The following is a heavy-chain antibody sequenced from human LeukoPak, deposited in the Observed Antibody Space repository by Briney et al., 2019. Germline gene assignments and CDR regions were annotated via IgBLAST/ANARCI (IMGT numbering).Heavy chain of an antibody. D-gene: IGHD2-2*02. CDR2: IYTSGST. CDR3: ARVPRVPPAIGYYYYMDV. CDR1: GGSISSYY. J-gene: IGHJ6*03. Sequence: SETLSLTCTVSGGSISSYYWSWIRQPAGKGLEWIGRIYTSGSTNYNPSLKSRVTMSVDTSKNQFSLKLSSVTAADTAVYYCARVPRVPPAIGYYYYMDVWGKGTTVTVSS. V-gene: IGHV4-4*07.